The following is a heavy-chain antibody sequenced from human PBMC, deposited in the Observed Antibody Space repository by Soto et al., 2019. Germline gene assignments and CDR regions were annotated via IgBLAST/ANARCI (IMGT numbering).Heavy chain of an antibody. CDR2: IYYSGST. J-gene: IGHJ6*03. CDR1: GGSISSSSYY. D-gene: IGHD5-12*01. V-gene: IGHV4-39*01. Sequence: SETLSLTCTVSGGSISSSSYYWGWIRQPPGKGLEWIGSIYYSGSTYYNPSLKSRVTISVDTSKNQFSLKLSSVTAADTAVYYCARHGRYSGYDYYYYMDVWGKGTTVTVSS. CDR3: ARHGRYSGYDYYYYMDV.